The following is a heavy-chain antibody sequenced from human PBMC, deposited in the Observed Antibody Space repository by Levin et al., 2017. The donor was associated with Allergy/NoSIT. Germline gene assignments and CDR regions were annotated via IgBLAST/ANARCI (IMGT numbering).Heavy chain of an antibody. Sequence: RGESLKISCAASGFTFSSFWMNWVRQAPGKGLEWVANIKYDGSEKFFVDSVKGRFTISRDNAKNSLYLQMNSLRVDDTAVYFCASSPYRSRFFDFWGQGTLLTVSS. J-gene: IGHJ4*02. CDR1: GFTFSSFW. V-gene: IGHV3-7*01. CDR2: IKYDGSEK. CDR3: ASSPYRSRFFDF.